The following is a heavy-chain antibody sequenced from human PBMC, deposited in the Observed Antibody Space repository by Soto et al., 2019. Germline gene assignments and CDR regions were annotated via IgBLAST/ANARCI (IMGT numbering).Heavy chain of an antibody. D-gene: IGHD1-26*01. V-gene: IGHV4-59*01. J-gene: IGHJ4*02. CDR3: ASSPRLRYSGSYYYFYD. Sequence: SETLSLTCTVSGGSISSYYWSWIRQPPGKGLEWIGYIYYSGSTNYNPSLKSRVTISVDTSKNQFSLKLSSVTAADTAVYYCASSPRLRYSGSYYYFYDWGKGTLVTVSS. CDR1: GGSISSYY. CDR2: IYYSGST.